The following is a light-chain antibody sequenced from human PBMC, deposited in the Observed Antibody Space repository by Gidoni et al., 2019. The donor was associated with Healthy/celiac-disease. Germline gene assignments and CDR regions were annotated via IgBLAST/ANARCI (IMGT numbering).Light chain of an antibody. CDR2: DAS. CDR3: QQRSNWPRLT. CDR1: QSVSSY. V-gene: IGKV3-11*01. Sequence: EIVLTQSPATLSLSPGERATLSCRASQSVSSYLAWYQQKPGQAPRLLIYDASNRATGIPARFSGSGSGTDFNLTSSSLEPEDFAVYYCQQRSNWPRLTFGGGTKVEIK. J-gene: IGKJ4*01.